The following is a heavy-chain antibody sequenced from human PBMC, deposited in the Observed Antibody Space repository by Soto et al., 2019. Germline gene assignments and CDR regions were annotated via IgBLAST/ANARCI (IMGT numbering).Heavy chain of an antibody. CDR2: VKSKTDGGTV. CDR3: MSPSGGGRTVDY. J-gene: IGHJ4*02. Sequence: EVQLVESGGGLVKPGGSLRLSCAASGFTFSDVWMTWVRQAPGKWLEWVGRVKSKTDGGTVDYAAPVKGRFIISRDDSRSTVSLQMDSLKIEDTAVYYCMSPSGGGRTVDYWGQGTLVTVSS. V-gene: IGHV3-15*01. D-gene: IGHD3-16*01. CDR1: GFTFSDVW.